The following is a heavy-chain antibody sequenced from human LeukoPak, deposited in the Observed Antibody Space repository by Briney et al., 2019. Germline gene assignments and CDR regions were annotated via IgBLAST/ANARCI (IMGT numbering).Heavy chain of an antibody. J-gene: IGHJ6*03. CDR1: GGSFSGYY. Sequence: SETLSLTCAVYGGSFSGYYWSWIRQPPGKGLEWIGEINHSGSTNYNPSLKSRVTISVDTSKNQFSLKLSSVTAADTAVYYCARAINKYVWGSYRYHYYYYMDVWGKGTVVTVSS. CDR3: ARAINKYVWGSYRYHYYYYMDV. CDR2: INHSGST. V-gene: IGHV4-34*01. D-gene: IGHD3-16*02.